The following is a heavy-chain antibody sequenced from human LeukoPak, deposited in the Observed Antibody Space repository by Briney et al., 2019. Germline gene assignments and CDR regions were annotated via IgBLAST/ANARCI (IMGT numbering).Heavy chain of an antibody. D-gene: IGHD3-22*01. V-gene: IGHV1-2*02. Sequence: AASVKVSCKASGYTFTGYYMHWVRQAPGQGLEWMGWINPNSGGTNYAQKFQGRVTMTTDTSTSTAYMELRSLRSDDTAVYYCARDPMYYYDSSGYYWFDPWGQGTLVTVSS. CDR1: GYTFTGYY. CDR2: INPNSGGT. CDR3: ARDPMYYYDSSGYYWFDP. J-gene: IGHJ5*02.